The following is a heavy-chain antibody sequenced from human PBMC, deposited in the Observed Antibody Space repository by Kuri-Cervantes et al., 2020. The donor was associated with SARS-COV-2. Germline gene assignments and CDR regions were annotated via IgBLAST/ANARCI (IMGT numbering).Heavy chain of an antibody. CDR2: INSGGSST. D-gene: IGHD6-19*01. CDR1: GFTFSSYW. Sequence: GGSLRLSCAVSGFTFSSYWMHWVRQAPGKGLVWVARINSGGSSTNYADSVKGRFTISRDNAKGTVYVEMNSLRVEDTAVYYCAREIAVAGSFDYWGQGTLVTVSS. V-gene: IGHV3-74*01. CDR3: AREIAVAGSFDY. J-gene: IGHJ4*02.